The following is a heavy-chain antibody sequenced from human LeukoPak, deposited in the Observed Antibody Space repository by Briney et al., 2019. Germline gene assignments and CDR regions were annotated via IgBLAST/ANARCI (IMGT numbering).Heavy chain of an antibody. J-gene: IGHJ4*02. CDR1: GYTFTDYY. CDR3: ARIGYNHYFDY. V-gene: IGHV1-2*02. CDR2: INPNSGGT. D-gene: IGHD5-24*01. Sequence: GASVKVSCKASGYTFTDYYLHWVRQAPGQGLEWMGWINPNSGGTNYAQTFQGRVTMTRHTSITTAYLELSRLRSDDTAVYYCARIGYNHYFDYWGQGTLVTVSS.